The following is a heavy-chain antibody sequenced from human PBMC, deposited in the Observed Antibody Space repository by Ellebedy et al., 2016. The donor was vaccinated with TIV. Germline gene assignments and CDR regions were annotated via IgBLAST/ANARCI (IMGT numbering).Heavy chain of an antibody. J-gene: IGHJ5*02. CDR3: AKSFTANWFDP. V-gene: IGHV3-48*01. Sequence: GESLKISCAASGFIFDDYAMTWVRQAPGRGLEWVSYISSSSNTIYYADSVKGRFTISRDNAKNSLYLQMNNLRAEDTAVYYCAKSFTANWFDPWGQGTLVTVSS. CDR1: GFIFDDYA. CDR2: ISSSSNTI.